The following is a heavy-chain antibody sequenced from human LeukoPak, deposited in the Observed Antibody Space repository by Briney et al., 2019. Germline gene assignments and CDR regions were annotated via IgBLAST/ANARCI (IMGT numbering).Heavy chain of an antibody. CDR1: GYSFTSYG. CDR2: ISSYGSNT. V-gene: IGHV1-18*01. CDR3: ARVPTIYYYYYYMDV. J-gene: IGHJ6*03. Sequence: ASVKVSCKASGYSFTSYGISWVRQAPGQGLEWMGWISSYGSNTNYARRLQGRVTMTTDTSTSTAYMELRSLRSDDSAVYYCARVPTIYYYYYYMDVWGKGTTVTISS. D-gene: IGHD5-24*01.